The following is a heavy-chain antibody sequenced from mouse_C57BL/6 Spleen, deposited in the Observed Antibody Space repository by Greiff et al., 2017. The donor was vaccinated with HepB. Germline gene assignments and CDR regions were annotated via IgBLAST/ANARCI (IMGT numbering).Heavy chain of an antibody. CDR1: GFNIKDDY. CDR2: IDPENGDT. D-gene: IGHD1-1*01. Sequence: EVQLHQSGAELVRPGASVKLSCTASGFNIKDDYMHWVKQRPEQGLEWIGWIDPENGDTEYASKFQGKATITADTSSNTAYLQLSSLTSEDTAVYYCTTSDYYGSSHYFDYWGQGTTLTVSS. J-gene: IGHJ2*01. CDR3: TTSDYYGSSHYFDY. V-gene: IGHV14-4*01.